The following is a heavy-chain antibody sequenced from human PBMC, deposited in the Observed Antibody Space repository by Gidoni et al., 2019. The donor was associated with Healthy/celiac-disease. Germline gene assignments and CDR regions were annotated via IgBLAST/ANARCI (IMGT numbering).Heavy chain of an antibody. V-gene: IGHV3-30*18. CDR2: ISYDGSNK. CDR1: GFTFSSDG. J-gene: IGHJ5*02. D-gene: IGHD3-10*01. CDR3: AKDASMVLLGGWFDP. Sequence: QVQLVESGGGVVQPGRSLRLSCAASGFTFSSDGMHWVRQAPGKGLEWVAVISYDGSNKYYADSVKGRFTISRDNSKNTLYLQMNSLRAEDTAVYYCAKDASMVLLGGWFDPWGQGTLVTVSS.